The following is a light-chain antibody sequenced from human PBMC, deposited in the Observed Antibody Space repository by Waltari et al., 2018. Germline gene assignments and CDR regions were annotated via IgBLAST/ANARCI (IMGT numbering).Light chain of an antibody. Sequence: DIVMTQSPDSLAVSLGERATINCRSSPTVLYSSNNKNYLAWYQQRPGQPPKLLIYWASTRDSGVPDRFSGSGSGTDFTLTISSLLPEDVAVYYCQQYYAIPRTFGQGTKVEIK. CDR1: PTVLYSSNNKNY. J-gene: IGKJ1*01. CDR2: WAS. V-gene: IGKV4-1*01. CDR3: QQYYAIPRT.